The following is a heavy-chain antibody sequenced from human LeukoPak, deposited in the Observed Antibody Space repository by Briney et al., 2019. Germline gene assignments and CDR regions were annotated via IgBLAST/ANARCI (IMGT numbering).Heavy chain of an antibody. Sequence: GGSLTLSCAASGFIFREYWMSWVRQAPGKGLQWVAHIKEDGSEKYYLDSVKGRFTIARDDAKNSLYLQMHSLRAEDTALYYCVRAGWELDYWGQGTLVTVSS. D-gene: IGHD4-23*01. CDR3: VRAGWELDY. CDR2: IKEDGSEK. J-gene: IGHJ4*02. CDR1: GFIFREYW. V-gene: IGHV3-7*01.